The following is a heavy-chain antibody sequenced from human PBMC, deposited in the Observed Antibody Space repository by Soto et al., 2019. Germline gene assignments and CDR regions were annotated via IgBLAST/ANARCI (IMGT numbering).Heavy chain of an antibody. D-gene: IGHD6-19*01. CDR2: IYWDDDK. J-gene: IGHJ4*02. V-gene: IGHV2-5*02. Sequence: QITLKESGPTLVKPTQTLTLTCTFSGFSLSTSGVGVGWIRQPPGKALEWLALIYWDDDKRYSPSLKSRLTITKDTSKNQVVLTMTNMDPVDTATYYCAHGYSSGWYRDPFDYWGQGTLVTVSS. CDR1: GFSLSTSGVG. CDR3: AHGYSSGWYRDPFDY.